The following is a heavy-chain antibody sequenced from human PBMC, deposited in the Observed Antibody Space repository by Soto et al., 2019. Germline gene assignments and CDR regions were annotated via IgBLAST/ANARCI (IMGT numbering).Heavy chain of an antibody. J-gene: IGHJ3*02. CDR1: GGSISSGGYY. D-gene: IGHD2-21*01. V-gene: IGHV4-31*02. CDR3: ARGPPMWSAFDI. CDR2: IYYSGST. Sequence: SETLSLTCTVSGGSISSGGYYWSWIRQHPGKGLEWIGYIYYSGSTYYNPSLKSRVTISVDTSKNQFSLKLSSVTAADTAVYYCARGPPMWSAFDIWGQGTMVTVSS.